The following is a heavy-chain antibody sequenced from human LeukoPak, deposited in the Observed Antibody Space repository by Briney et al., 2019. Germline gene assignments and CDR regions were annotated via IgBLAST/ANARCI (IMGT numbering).Heavy chain of an antibody. V-gene: IGHV3-7*01. J-gene: IGHJ4*02. Sequence: GGSLRLSCAASGFTFSSYAMSWVRQAPGKGLEWVANIKQDGSQKYYVDSMKGRFTISRDNAKNSLYLQMNSLRAEDTAVYYCARKGLPDYWGQGTLVTVSS. CDR3: ARKGLPDY. CDR2: IKQDGSQK. D-gene: IGHD2-15*01. CDR1: GFTFSSYA.